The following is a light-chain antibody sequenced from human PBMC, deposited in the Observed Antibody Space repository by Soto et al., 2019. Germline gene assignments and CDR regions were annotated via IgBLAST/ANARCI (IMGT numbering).Light chain of an antibody. J-gene: IGKJ1*01. CDR3: QQYDNWWT. CDR1: QSVSSTY. CDR2: GTS. V-gene: IGKV3-20*01. Sequence: EVVLTQSPATLSLSPGERATLSCRASQSVSSTYLAWYQQQPGQAPRLLMSGTSNRATGTPDRFSGSGSGTDFTLTISSLQSEDFGVYYCQQYDNWWTFGQGTKVDIK.